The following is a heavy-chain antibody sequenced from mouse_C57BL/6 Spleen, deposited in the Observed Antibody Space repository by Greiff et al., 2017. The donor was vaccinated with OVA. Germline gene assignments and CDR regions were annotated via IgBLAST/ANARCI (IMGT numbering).Heavy chain of an antibody. Sequence: QVQLQQPGAELVKPGASVKLSCKASGYTFTSYWMHWVKQRPGQGLEWIGMIHPNSGSTNYNEKFKSKATLTVDKSSSTAYMQLSSLTSEDSAVYYCARDYYGSSRGGYYFDYWGQGTTLTVSS. CDR2: IHPNSGST. D-gene: IGHD1-1*01. V-gene: IGHV1-64*01. CDR1: GYTFTSYW. J-gene: IGHJ2*01. CDR3: ARDYYGSSRGGYYFDY.